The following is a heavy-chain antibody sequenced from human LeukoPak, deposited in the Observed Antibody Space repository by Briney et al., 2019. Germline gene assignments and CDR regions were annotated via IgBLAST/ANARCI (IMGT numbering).Heavy chain of an antibody. CDR1: GGTFSSYA. D-gene: IGHD6-19*01. Sequence: GASVKVSCKASGGTFSSYAISWVRQAPGQGLEWMGGIIPIFGTANYAQKFQGRVTITTDESTSTAYMELSSLRSEDTAVYYCARNPGIAVARAPYFDYWGQGTLVTVSS. CDR3: ARNPGIAVARAPYFDY. V-gene: IGHV1-69*05. J-gene: IGHJ4*02. CDR2: IIPIFGTA.